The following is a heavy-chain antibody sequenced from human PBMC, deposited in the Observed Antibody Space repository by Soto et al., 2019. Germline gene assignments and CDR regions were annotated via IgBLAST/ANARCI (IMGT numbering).Heavy chain of an antibody. CDR2: ISYGGSNK. Sequence: QVQLVESGGGVVQPGRSLRLSCAASGFTFSNYAMHWVRQAPGKGLEWVAVISYGGSNKYYADSVKGRFTISRDNSKNTLYLQMNSVRDEDTAVYYCAREWVALDYWGQGALVTVSS. V-gene: IGHV3-30-3*01. CDR3: AREWVALDY. CDR1: GFTFSNYA. J-gene: IGHJ4*02. D-gene: IGHD2-15*01.